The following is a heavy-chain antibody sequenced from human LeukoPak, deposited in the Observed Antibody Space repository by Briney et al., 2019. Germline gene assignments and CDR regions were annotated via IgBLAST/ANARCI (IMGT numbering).Heavy chain of an antibody. Sequence: PGGSLRLSCAASGFTFRRYTLNWVRQAPGKGLEWISYIGSDNTTIDYADSVKGRFTISRDNAKNSLYLQMNSLRAEDTAVYYCARYAWASGSYYVDYWGQGTLVTVSS. CDR1: GFTFRRYT. J-gene: IGHJ4*02. V-gene: IGHV3-48*01. CDR3: ARYAWASGSYYVDY. D-gene: IGHD1-26*01. CDR2: IGSDNTTI.